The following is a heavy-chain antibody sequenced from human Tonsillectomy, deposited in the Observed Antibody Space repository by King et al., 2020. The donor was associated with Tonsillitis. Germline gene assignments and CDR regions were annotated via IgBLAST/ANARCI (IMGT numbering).Heavy chain of an antibody. Sequence: VQLVESGGDLVQPGGSLRLSCAASGFTFSSYAMSWVRQAPGKGLEWVSAISGSGGSTYYANSVKGRFTVSRDNSKNTLYLQMNSLSAGDTAVYYCAKITVAGTSRVYWGQGTLVTVSS. CDR3: AKITVAGTSRVY. CDR2: ISGSGGST. CDR1: GFTFSSYA. D-gene: IGHD6-19*01. V-gene: IGHV3-23*04. J-gene: IGHJ4*02.